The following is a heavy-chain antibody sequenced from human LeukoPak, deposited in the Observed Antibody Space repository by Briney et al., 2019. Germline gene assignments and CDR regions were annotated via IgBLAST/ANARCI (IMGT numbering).Heavy chain of an antibody. Sequence: GASVKVSCKASGYTFAIYYIHWVRQAPGQGLERMGIINPSGGSTSYAQKFQGRVTMTRDTSTSTVYMELSSLRSEDTAVYYCARAKTLFDYWGQGTLVTVSS. CDR3: ARAKTLFDY. D-gene: IGHD2/OR15-2a*01. CDR1: GYTFAIYY. J-gene: IGHJ4*02. V-gene: IGHV1-46*01. CDR2: INPSGGST.